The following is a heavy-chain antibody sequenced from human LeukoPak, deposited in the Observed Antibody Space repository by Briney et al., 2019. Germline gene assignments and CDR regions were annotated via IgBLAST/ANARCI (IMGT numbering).Heavy chain of an antibody. J-gene: IGHJ4*02. CDR3: AREVGVSTPYFDY. V-gene: IGHV3-33*01. Sequence: PGGSRRLSFAPPGFTFSSYGIHWSGQPPAKGLKGLAVTWYDGRNKYYADSVKGRFTISRDNPMNTLYLHMNSLSAEDTAVYYCAREVGVSTPYFDYWGQGTLVTVSS. CDR1: GFTFSSYG. CDR2: TWYDGRNK. D-gene: IGHD1-26*01.